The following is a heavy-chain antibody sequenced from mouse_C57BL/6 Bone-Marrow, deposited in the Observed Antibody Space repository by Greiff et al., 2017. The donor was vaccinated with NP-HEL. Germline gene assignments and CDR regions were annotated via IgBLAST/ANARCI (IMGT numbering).Heavy chain of an antibody. D-gene: IGHD4-1*01. CDR3: AREGELTVYFDY. J-gene: IGHJ2*01. CDR1: GFTFSSYA. Sequence: VKVVESGGGLVKPGGSLKLSCAASGFTFSSYAMSWVRQTPEKRLEWVATISDGGSYTYYPDNVKGRFTISRDNAKNNLYLQMSHLKSEDTAMYYCAREGELTVYFDYWGQGTTLTVSS. CDR2: ISDGGSYT. V-gene: IGHV5-4*01.